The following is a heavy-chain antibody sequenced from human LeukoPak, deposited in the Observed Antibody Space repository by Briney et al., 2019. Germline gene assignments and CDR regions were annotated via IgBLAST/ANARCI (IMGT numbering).Heavy chain of an antibody. CDR3: ARDHRGHIAAAGY. D-gene: IGHD6-13*01. V-gene: IGHV3-21*01. J-gene: IGHJ4*02. CDR2: ISSSSSYI. CDR1: GFTFSSYS. Sequence: GGSLRLSCAASGFTFSSYSMNWVRQAPGKGLEWVSSISSSSSYIYYADSVKGRFTISRDNAKNSLYLQMNSLRAEDTAVYYCARDHRGHIAAAGYWGQGTLVTVSS.